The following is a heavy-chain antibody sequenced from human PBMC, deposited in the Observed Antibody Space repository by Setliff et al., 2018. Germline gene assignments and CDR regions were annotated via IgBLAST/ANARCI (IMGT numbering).Heavy chain of an antibody. CDR2: IKQEGSTK. Sequence: GGSLRLSCVVSGFSFSRHWMSWVRQAPGKGLEWGAEIKQEGSTKYYVDSVKGRFTISRDNAKNSLYLQMNSLRAEDTAVYYFSRDLVYSSSYGIDHWGQGTRFTVAS. V-gene: IGHV3-7*01. CDR3: SRDLVYSSSYGIDH. D-gene: IGHD6-13*01. J-gene: IGHJ4*02. CDR1: GFSFSRHW.